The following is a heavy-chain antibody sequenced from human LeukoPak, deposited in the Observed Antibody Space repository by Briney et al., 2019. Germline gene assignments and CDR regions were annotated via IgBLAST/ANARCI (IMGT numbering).Heavy chain of an antibody. CDR3: AGPSQVVVAHPGNWFDP. V-gene: IGHV4-34*01. J-gene: IGHJ5*02. Sequence: SETLSLTCAVYGGSFSGYYWSWIRQPPGKGLEWIGEINHSGSTNYNPSLKSRVTISVDTSKNQFSLKLSSVTAADTAVYYCAGPSQVVVAHPGNWFDPWGQGTLVTVSS. D-gene: IGHD2-15*01. CDR1: GGSFSGYY. CDR2: INHSGST.